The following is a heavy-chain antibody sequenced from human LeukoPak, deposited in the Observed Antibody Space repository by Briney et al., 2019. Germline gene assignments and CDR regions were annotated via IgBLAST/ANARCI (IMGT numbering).Heavy chain of an antibody. CDR2: ISGVGGNP. J-gene: IGHJ4*02. CDR1: GFTFSTYA. Sequence: GGSLRLSCAASGFTFSTYAMSWVRQAPGKGLEWVSGISGVGGNPYYADAVKGRFAISRDNSQNTLYLQMSSLRAEDTAIYYCAKTGVAGSWSYFDFWGQGTLVTVSS. CDR3: AKTGVAGSWSYFDF. D-gene: IGHD6-19*01. V-gene: IGHV3-23*01.